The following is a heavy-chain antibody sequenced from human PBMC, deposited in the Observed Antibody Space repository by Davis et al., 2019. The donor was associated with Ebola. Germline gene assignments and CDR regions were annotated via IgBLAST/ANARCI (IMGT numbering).Heavy chain of an antibody. Sequence: GESLKISCAASGFTFNSYSMNWVRQAPGKGLEWVSSITSSRSYINYADSVKGRFTISRDNAKNSLYLRMNSLRAEDTAVYYCARESIPAAGIRQQDAFDIWGQGTMVTVSS. CDR1: GFTFNSYS. V-gene: IGHV3-21*01. CDR3: ARESIPAAGIRQQDAFDI. D-gene: IGHD6-13*01. J-gene: IGHJ3*02. CDR2: ITSSRSYI.